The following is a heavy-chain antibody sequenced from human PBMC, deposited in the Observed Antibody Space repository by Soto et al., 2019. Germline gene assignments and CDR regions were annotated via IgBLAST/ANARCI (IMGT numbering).Heavy chain of an antibody. J-gene: IGHJ4*02. V-gene: IGHV1-69*01. Sequence: QVQLVQSGAEVKKPGSSVKVSCKASGGTFSGYAISWVRQAPGQGLEWMGEIIPMFGTSNYAQKFQGRVTITADESTSTAYMELSSLRSEDTALYYCASGSCSSTSCYKEYYFDLWGQGTLVTVSS. CDR2: IIPMFGTS. D-gene: IGHD2-2*02. CDR1: GGTFSGYA. CDR3: ASGSCSSTSCYKEYYFDL.